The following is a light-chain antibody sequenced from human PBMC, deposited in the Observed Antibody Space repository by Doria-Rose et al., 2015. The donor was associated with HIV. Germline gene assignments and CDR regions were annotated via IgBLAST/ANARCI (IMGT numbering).Light chain of an antibody. CDR2: GAS. CDR1: QLVGSFY. Sequence: DIVMTQSPGTLSLSPGERATLSCRASQLVGSFYLAWYQQQPGQAPRHLIYGASSRATGIPDRFSGSGSGTDFTLTISRLEPEDFAVYYCHHSGSSPWTFGQGTKVEIK. J-gene: IGKJ1*01. CDR3: HHSGSSPWT. V-gene: IGKV3-20*01.